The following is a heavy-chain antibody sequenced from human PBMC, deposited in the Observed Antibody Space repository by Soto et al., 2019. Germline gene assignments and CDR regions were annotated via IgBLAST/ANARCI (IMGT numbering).Heavy chain of an antibody. CDR1: GFSLSTSGMR. J-gene: IGHJ6*02. Sequence: SGPTLVNPTQTLTLTCTFSGFSLSTSGMRVSWIRQPPGKALEWLARIDWDGDKFYSTSLKTRLTISKDISKNQVVLTMTNMDPVETATYYCARTSYGNDGLDVWGQGTTVTVS. D-gene: IGHD4-4*01. V-gene: IGHV2-70*04. CDR3: ARTSYGNDGLDV. CDR2: IDWDGDK.